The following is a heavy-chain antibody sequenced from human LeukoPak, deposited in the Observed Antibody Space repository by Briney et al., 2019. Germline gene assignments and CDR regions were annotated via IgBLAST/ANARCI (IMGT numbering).Heavy chain of an antibody. D-gene: IGHD6-6*01. J-gene: IGHJ4*02. V-gene: IGHV4-59*08. CDR1: GGSISSYY. Sequence: SETLSLTCTVSGGSISSYYWSWIRQPAGKGLEWIGYIYYSGSTNYNPSLKSRVTISVDTSKNQFSLKLSSVTAADAAVYYCARLSIASGEGYWGQGTLVTVSS. CDR2: IYYSGST. CDR3: ARLSIASGEGY.